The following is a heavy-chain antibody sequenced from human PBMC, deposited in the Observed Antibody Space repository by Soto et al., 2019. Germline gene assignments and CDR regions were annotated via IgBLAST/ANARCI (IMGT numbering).Heavy chain of an antibody. CDR1: GASFSSYY. CDR3: AGAFIPMVRGVVINWFDP. CDR2: IYYNGNT. V-gene: IGHV4-59*01. D-gene: IGHD3-10*01. J-gene: IGHJ5*02. Sequence: QVRVQESGPGLVKPSETLALTCSVSGASFSSYYWSWIRQPPGKGMEWIGYIYYNGNTDYNPSLKSRVTMSVDTSKNQFFLKLTSVTAADTAVYYCAGAFIPMVRGVVINWFDPWGQGTLVTVSS.